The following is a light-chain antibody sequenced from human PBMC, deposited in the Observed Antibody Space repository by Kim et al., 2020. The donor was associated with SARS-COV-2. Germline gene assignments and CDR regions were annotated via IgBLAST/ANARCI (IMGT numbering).Light chain of an antibody. CDR1: SLRSYD. CDR2: GKN. J-gene: IGLJ1*01. V-gene: IGLV3-19*01. CDR3: NARDSSGNHYV. Sequence: AWGQTVRIKCQGDSLRSYDASWYQQKPGQAPVLVIYGKNNRPSGIPDRVSGASSGNTASLTITGAEAEDEADYYCNARDSSGNHYVFGTGTKVTVL.